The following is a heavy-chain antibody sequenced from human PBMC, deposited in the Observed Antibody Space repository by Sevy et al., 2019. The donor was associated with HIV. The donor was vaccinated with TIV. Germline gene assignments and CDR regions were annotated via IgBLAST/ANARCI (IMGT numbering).Heavy chain of an antibody. CDR1: GHTLTDLS. J-gene: IGHJ4*02. CDR3: SATREYYSDSYGYFDY. V-gene: IGHV1-24*01. D-gene: IGHD3-22*01. Sequence: ASVKVSCKASGHTLTDLSMHWVRQAPGKGFEWIGRFDAEDGERIYAQKFQGRVTMTEDTSTDTAYMELSSLRSEDTVVYYCSATREYYSDSYGYFDYWGQGTLVTVSS. CDR2: FDAEDGER.